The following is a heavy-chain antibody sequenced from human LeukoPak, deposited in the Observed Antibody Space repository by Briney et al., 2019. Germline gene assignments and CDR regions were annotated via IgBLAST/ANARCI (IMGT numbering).Heavy chain of an antibody. CDR3: AKDGGLWVSAHWGDS. D-gene: IGHD7-27*01. Sequence: GGSLRLSCVASGFTLSTFAMSWVRQAPGKGLEWVSTITTSDGNTYYADSVKGRFTVSRDNSKNTLFLQMNSLRAEDTAVYYCAKDGGLWVSAHWGDSWGRGTLVTVSS. V-gene: IGHV3-23*01. CDR1: GFTLSTFA. J-gene: IGHJ4*02. CDR2: ITTSDGNT.